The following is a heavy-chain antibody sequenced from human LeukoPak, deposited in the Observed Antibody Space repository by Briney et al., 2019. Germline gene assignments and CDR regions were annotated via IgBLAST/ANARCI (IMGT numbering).Heavy chain of an antibody. D-gene: IGHD2-2*02. J-gene: IGHJ3*02. CDR1: GYTFTSYG. Sequence: ASVKVSCKASGYTFTSYGISWVRQAPGQGLEWMGWISAYNGNTNYAQKLQGRVTMTTDTSTSTAYMELRSLRSDDTAVYYCARVRRPVAIRGDAFDIWGQGTMVTVSS. CDR3: ARVRRPVAIRGDAFDI. V-gene: IGHV1-18*01. CDR2: ISAYNGNT.